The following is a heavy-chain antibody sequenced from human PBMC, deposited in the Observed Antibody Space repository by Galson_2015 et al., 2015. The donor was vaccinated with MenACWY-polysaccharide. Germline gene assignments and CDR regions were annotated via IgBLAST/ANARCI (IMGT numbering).Heavy chain of an antibody. CDR2: IWQDGSET. Sequence: SLRLSCAASGFTFSSYWMSWVRQAPGKGLEWVASIWQDGSETYYADSVKGRFTISRDNAKNSLYLQMNSLRADDTAVYYCTRPRTSSGQGTLVTVSS. CDR3: TRPRTS. V-gene: IGHV3-7*01. CDR1: GFTFSSYW. J-gene: IGHJ5*02.